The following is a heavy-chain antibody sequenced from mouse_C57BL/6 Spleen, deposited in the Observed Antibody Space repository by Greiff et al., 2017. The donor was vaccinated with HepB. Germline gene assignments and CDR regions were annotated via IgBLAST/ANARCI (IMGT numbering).Heavy chain of an antibody. Sequence: VQLQQPGAELVKPGASVKLSCKASGYTFTSYWMQWVKQRPGQGLEWIGEIDPSDSYTNYNQKFKGKATLTVDTSSSTAYMQLSSLTSEDSAVYYCARVYRKGAMDYWGQGTSVTVSS. CDR1: GYTFTSYW. CDR3: ARVYRKGAMDY. J-gene: IGHJ4*01. V-gene: IGHV1-50*01. CDR2: IDPSDSYT.